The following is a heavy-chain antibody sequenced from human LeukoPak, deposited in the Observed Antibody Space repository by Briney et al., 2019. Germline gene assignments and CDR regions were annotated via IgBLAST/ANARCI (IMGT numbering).Heavy chain of an antibody. CDR3: ARAVTYCSGGSCYLDY. V-gene: IGHV3-13*01. J-gene: IGHJ4*02. CDR2: IGTAGDT. D-gene: IGHD2-15*01. CDR1: GFTFSSYD. Sequence: GGSLRLSCAASGFTFSSYDMHWVRQATGKGLEWVSAIGTAGDTYYPGSVKGRFTISRENAKNSLYLQMNSLRAADTAVYYCARAVTYCSGGSCYLDYWGQGTLVTVSS.